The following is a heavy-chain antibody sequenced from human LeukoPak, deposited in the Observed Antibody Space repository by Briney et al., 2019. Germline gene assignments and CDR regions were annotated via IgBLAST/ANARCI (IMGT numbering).Heavy chain of an antibody. V-gene: IGHV4-39*01. Sequence: PSETLSLTCTVSGGSINSSSYCWGWIRQPPGKGLEWIGSIYYSGSTYYNPSLKSRVTISVDTSKNQFSLKLSSVTAADTAVYYCARLGIAVGYFDYWGLGTLVTVSS. CDR3: ARLGIAVGYFDY. D-gene: IGHD6-19*01. CDR2: IYYSGST. J-gene: IGHJ4*02. CDR1: GGSINSSSYC.